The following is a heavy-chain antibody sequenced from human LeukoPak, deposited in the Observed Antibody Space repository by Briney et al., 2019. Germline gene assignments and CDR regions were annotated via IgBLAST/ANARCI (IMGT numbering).Heavy chain of an antibody. CDR2: IRYDGSNK. D-gene: IGHD6-13*01. CDR3: AKDVYLTPSGMQQLAPPAFDY. V-gene: IGHV3-30*02. Sequence: GGSLRLSCAASGFTFSSYGMHWVRQAPGKGLEWVACIRYDGSNKYYADSVKGRFTISRDNSKNTLYLQMNSLRAEDTAVYYCAKDVYLTPSGMQQLAPPAFDYWGQGTLVTVSS. CDR1: GFTFSSYG. J-gene: IGHJ4*02.